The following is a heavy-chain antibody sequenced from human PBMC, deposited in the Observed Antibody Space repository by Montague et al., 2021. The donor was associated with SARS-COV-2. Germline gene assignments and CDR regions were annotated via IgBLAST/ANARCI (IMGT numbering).Heavy chain of an antibody. CDR2: IYYRGST. CDR3: AREGLHNWFDP. Sequence: SETLSLTCTVANGSINSYYWSWVRQPPGKRLEWIGYIYYRGSTNYNPSLECRVTMSIDTSKNQFSLKLRSVTAADTAVYFCAREGLHNWFDPWDQGTLVIVSS. V-gene: IGHV4-59*01. J-gene: IGHJ5*02. CDR1: NGSINSYY.